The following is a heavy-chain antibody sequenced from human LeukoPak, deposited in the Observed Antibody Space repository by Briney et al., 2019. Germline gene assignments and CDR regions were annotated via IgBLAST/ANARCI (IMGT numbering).Heavy chain of an antibody. Sequence: GGSLRLSCAASGFTFSSYWMSWVRQAPGKGLEWVSSISSSSSYIYYADSVKGRFTISRDNAKNSLYLQMNSLRAEDTAVYYCTRLGFLEWYLDYWGQGTLVTVSS. J-gene: IGHJ4*02. CDR3: TRLGFLEWYLDY. V-gene: IGHV3-21*01. CDR1: GFTFSSYW. D-gene: IGHD3-3*01. CDR2: ISSSSSYI.